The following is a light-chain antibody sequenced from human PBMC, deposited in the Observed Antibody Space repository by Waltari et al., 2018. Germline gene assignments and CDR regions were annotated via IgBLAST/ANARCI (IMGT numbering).Light chain of an antibody. CDR2: KAS. V-gene: IGKV1-5*03. CDR3: QQYNTYPVT. CDR1: QSINYW. Sequence: DIQMTQSPSTLSASEGDRVTPTCRASQSINYWLAWYQQKPGKAPKLLIYKASTLETGVPSRFSGSGSGTEFTLTIGSLQPDDFAIYYCQQYNTYPVTFGQGTRLEIK. J-gene: IGKJ5*01.